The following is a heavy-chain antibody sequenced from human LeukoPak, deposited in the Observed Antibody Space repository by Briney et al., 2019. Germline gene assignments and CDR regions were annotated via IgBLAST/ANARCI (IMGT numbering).Heavy chain of an antibody. CDR1: GGSLSSYY. CDR3: ARAQYDILTGYRSYYFDY. D-gene: IGHD3-9*01. Sequence: SETLSLTCTVSGGSLSSYYWSWIRQPPGKGLEWSGYIYYSGSTNYNPSLKSRVTISVDTSKNQFSLKLSSVTAADTAVYYCARAQYDILTGYRSYYFDYWGQGTLVTVSS. CDR2: IYYSGST. V-gene: IGHV4-59*01. J-gene: IGHJ4*02.